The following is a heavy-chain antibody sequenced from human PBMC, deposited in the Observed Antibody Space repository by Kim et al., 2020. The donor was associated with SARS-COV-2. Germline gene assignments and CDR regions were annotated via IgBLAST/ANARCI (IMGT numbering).Heavy chain of an antibody. J-gene: IGHJ4*02. Sequence: SETLSLTCAVYGGSFSGYYWSWIRQPPGKGLEWIGEINHSGSTNYNPSLKSRVTISVDTSKNQFSLKLSSVTAADTAVYYCARVEGYSSSWYEDYFDYWGQGTLVTVSS. CDR2: INHSGST. D-gene: IGHD6-13*01. CDR3: ARVEGYSSSWYEDYFDY. V-gene: IGHV4-34*01. CDR1: GGSFSGYY.